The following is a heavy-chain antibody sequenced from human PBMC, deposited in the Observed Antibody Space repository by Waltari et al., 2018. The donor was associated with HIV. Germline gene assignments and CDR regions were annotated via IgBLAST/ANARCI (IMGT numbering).Heavy chain of an antibody. CDR1: GYTFTDYA. CDR2: IKTGNGDK. J-gene: IGHJ5*02. V-gene: IGHV1-3*04. CDR3: ARTKFRGVIDP. D-gene: IGHD3-10*01. Sequence: QVQFVQSGAEVTNPGASVKISCKASGYTFTDYAIHWVRQAPGQRLEWMGWIKTGNGDKKGSKDFQGRVTITRETSASTAYMELSSLRSEDTAVYYWARTKFRGVIDPWGQGTLVTVSS.